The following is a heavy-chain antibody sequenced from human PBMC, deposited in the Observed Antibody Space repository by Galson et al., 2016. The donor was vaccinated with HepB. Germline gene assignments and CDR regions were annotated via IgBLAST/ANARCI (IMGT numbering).Heavy chain of an antibody. Sequence: SLRLSCAASGLTFNNAWMSWVRQAPGKGLEWVGRIKSITDGETTDYAAPVKGRFTISRDDSKNMLYLKMNSLKTEDTAVYYCATKTRGWRGKRLPDYWGQGSLVTVSS. CDR3: ATKTRGWRGKRLPDY. CDR2: IKSITDGETT. J-gene: IGHJ4*02. V-gene: IGHV3-15*01. D-gene: IGHD6-19*01. CDR1: GLTFNNAW.